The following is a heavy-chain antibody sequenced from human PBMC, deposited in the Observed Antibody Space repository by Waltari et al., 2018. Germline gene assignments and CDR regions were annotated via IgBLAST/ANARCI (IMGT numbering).Heavy chain of an antibody. CDR1: GGTFSSYT. J-gene: IGHJ4*02. Sequence: QVQLVHSGAEVKKPGSSVKVSCKASGGTFSSYTISWVRQAPGQGREWMGRIIPILGIANYEQKFQGRVTITADKSTSTAYMELSSLRSEDTAVYYCAREEDGDYPLDYWGQGTLVTVSS. CDR2: IIPILGIA. D-gene: IGHD4-17*01. CDR3: AREEDGDYPLDY. V-gene: IGHV1-69*04.